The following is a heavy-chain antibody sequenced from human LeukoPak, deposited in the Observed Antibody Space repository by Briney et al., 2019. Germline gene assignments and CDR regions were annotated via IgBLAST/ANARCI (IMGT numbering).Heavy chain of an antibody. V-gene: IGHV4-31*03. CDR3: ARDLLCGGDCFYFDY. CDR1: GGSISSGGYY. Sequence: PSETLSLTCTVSGGSISSGGYYWSWIRQHPGKGLEWIGYIYYSGSTYYNPSLKSRVTISVDTSKNQFSLKLSSVTAADTAVYYCARDLLCGGDCFYFDYWGQGTLVTVSS. J-gene: IGHJ4*02. D-gene: IGHD2-21*02. CDR2: IYYSGST.